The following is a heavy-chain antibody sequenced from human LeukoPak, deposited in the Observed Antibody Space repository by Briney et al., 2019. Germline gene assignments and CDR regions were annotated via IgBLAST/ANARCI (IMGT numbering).Heavy chain of an antibody. Sequence: SETLSLTCTVSGGSISSYYWSWIRQPPGKGLEWIGYIYYSGSTNYNPSLKSRVTISVDTSKNQFSLKLSSVTAADTAVYYCARGPGSSSWYFWYFDLWGRGTLVTVSS. D-gene: IGHD6-13*01. CDR2: IYYSGST. J-gene: IGHJ2*01. V-gene: IGHV4-59*08. CDR3: ARGPGSSSWYFWYFDL. CDR1: GGSISSYY.